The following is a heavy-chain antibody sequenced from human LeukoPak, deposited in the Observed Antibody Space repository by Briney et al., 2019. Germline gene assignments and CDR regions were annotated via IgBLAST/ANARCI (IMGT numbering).Heavy chain of an antibody. CDR3: TRLTSERTRLYGMDV. Sequence: GGSLRLSCAASGFTFSGSAMHWVRQASGKGLEWVGRIRSKANSYATAYAASVKGRFTISRDDSKNTAYLQMNSLKTEDTAVYYCTRLTSERTRLYGMDVWGQGTTVTVSS. CDR1: GFTFSGSA. CDR2: IRSKANSYAT. J-gene: IGHJ6*02. D-gene: IGHD1-1*01. V-gene: IGHV3-73*01.